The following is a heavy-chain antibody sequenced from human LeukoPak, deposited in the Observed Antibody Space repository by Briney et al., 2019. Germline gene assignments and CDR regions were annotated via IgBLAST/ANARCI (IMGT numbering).Heavy chain of an antibody. V-gene: IGHV1-2*02. Sequence: ASVKVSCTASGYTFTGYYMHWVRQAPGQGLEWMGWINPNSGGTNYAQKFQGRVTMTRDTSISTAYMELSRLRSDDTAVYYCARDFTEILLFPLYGMDVWGQGTTVTVSS. J-gene: IGHJ6*02. CDR1: GYTFTGYY. CDR3: ARDFTEILLFPLYGMDV. CDR2: INPNSGGT. D-gene: IGHD3-10*01.